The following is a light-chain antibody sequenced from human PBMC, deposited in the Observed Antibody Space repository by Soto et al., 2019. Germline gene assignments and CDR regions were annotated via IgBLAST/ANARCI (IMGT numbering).Light chain of an antibody. Sequence: QSVLTQPPSVSGAPGQRVTISCTGSSSNIGAGYNLHWYQPLPGTAPKLLIYGNSNRPSGVPDRFSGSKSGTSASRAITGLQAEDEADYYCQSYDSSLSGVVFGGGTKLTVL. CDR1: SSNIGAGYN. J-gene: IGLJ2*01. CDR2: GNS. V-gene: IGLV1-40*01. CDR3: QSYDSSLSGVV.